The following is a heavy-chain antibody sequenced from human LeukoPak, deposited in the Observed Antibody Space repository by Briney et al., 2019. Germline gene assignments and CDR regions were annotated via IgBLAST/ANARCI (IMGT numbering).Heavy chain of an antibody. CDR2: INLDGSQK. J-gene: IGHJ4*02. CDR1: GFTFSNSW. Sequence: PGGSLRLSCAASGFTFSNSWMTWVRQAPGKGLEWVANINLDGSQKYYVDSVNGRFTASRDNGKNPLYLEMNNLRIEDTAVYYCATDRGPNTFDHWGQGTLITVSS. D-gene: IGHD1/OR15-1a*01. CDR3: ATDRGPNTFDH. V-gene: IGHV3-7*01.